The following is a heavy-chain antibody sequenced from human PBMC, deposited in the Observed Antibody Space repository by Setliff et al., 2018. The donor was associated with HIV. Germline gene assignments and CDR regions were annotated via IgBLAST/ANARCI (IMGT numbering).Heavy chain of an antibody. CDR1: GFTFSSYS. J-gene: IGHJ6*03. CDR3: ARGRRGWDIVPYYYYYMDV. D-gene: IGHD2-8*01. CDR2: INHSGST. Sequence: GSLRLSCAASGFTFSSYSMNWVRQAPGKGLEWIGEINHSGSTKYNPSLKSRVIISVDTSKNQFSLKLSSVTVADTSVYYCARGRRGWDIVPYYYYYMDVWGNGTTVTVSS. V-gene: IGHV4-34*01.